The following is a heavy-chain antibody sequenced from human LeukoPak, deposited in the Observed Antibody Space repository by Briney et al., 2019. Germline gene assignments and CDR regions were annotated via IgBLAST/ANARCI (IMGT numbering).Heavy chain of an antibody. J-gene: IGHJ4*02. D-gene: IGHD2-8*02. Sequence: PGGSLRLSCAASGFTFSSYAMHWVRQAPGKGLEWVAVISYDGSNKYYADSVKGRFTISRDNSKNTLYLQMNSLRAEDTAVYYCATDGGWLGLTGYYFDYWGQGTLVTVSS. CDR1: GFTFSSYA. V-gene: IGHV3-30*04. CDR3: ATDGGWLGLTGYYFDY. CDR2: ISYDGSNK.